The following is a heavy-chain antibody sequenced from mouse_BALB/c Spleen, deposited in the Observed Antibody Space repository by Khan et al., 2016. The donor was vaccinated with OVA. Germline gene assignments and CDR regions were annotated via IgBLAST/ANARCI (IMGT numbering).Heavy chain of an antibody. CDR1: GYTFTDYS. Sequence: QVQLQQSGPELKKPGETVKISCKASGYTFTDYSMHWVKQAPGKGLKWMGWINTETGEPTYADDFKGRFAFSLETSASTAYLQINNLKNEDTATYCCARGGGSYAMDYWGQGTSVTVSS. J-gene: IGHJ4*01. CDR2: INTETGEP. V-gene: IGHV9-2-1*01. CDR3: ARGGGSYAMDY.